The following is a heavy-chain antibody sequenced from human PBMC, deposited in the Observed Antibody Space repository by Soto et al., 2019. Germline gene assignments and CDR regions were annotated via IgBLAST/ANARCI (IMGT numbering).Heavy chain of an antibody. CDR2: IDPSDSYT. CDR1: GYSFTSYW. J-gene: IGHJ4*02. D-gene: IGHD2-21*02. Sequence: PGESLKISCKGSGYSFTSYWISGVLQMPGKGLEWMGRIDPSDSYTNYSPSFQGHVTISADKSISTAYLQWSSLKASDTAMYYCARPGRGWGCGGDCYLDYWGQGTLVTVSS. V-gene: IGHV5-10-1*01. CDR3: ARPGRGWGCGGDCYLDY.